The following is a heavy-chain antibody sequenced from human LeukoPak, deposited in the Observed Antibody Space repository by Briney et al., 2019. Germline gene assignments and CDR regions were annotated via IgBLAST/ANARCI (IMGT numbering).Heavy chain of an antibody. Sequence: GGSLRLSCAASGFTFSSYSMNWVRQAPGKGLEWVSSISSSSSYIYYADSVKGRFTISRDNAKNSLYLRMNSLRAEDTAVYYCARDLGTTVTTYLDYWGQGTLVTVSS. CDR3: ARDLGTTVTTYLDY. CDR1: GFTFSSYS. J-gene: IGHJ4*02. D-gene: IGHD4-17*01. V-gene: IGHV3-21*01. CDR2: ISSSSSYI.